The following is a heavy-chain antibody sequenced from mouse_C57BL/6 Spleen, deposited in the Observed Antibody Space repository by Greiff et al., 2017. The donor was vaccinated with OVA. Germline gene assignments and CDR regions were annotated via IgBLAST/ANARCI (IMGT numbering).Heavy chain of an antibody. CDR1: GFTFSSYG. Sequence: EVKVVESGGDLVKPGGSLKLSCAASGFTFSSYGMSWVRQTPDKRLEWVATISSGGSYTYYPDSVKGRFTISRDNAENTLYLQMSSLKSEDTAMYYCARQNSNYEYYFDYWGQGTTLTVSS. CDR3: ARQNSNYEYYFDY. V-gene: IGHV5-6*01. CDR2: ISSGGSYT. J-gene: IGHJ2*01. D-gene: IGHD2-5*01.